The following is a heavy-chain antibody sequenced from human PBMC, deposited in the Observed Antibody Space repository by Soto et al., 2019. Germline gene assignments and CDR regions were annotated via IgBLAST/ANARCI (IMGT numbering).Heavy chain of an antibody. CDR3: ARGRGYSYGLDP. V-gene: IGHV4-30-4*08. CDR2: ISYSGTT. D-gene: IGHD5-18*01. J-gene: IGHJ5*02. CDR1: GGSISSSSYY. Sequence: SETLSPTCTVSGGSISSSSYYWGWIRQPPGEGLEWIGFISYSGTTSYSPSLKSRVAISLDTSKNQFSLSLSSVTAADTAVYYCARGRGYSYGLDPWGQGTLVTVSS.